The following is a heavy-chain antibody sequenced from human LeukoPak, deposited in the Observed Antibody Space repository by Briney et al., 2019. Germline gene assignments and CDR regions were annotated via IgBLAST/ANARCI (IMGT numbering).Heavy chain of an antibody. Sequence: GVSLRLSCAASGFTFSSYWMSWVRQAPGKGLEWVANIKQDGSEKYYVDSVKGRFTISRDNAKNSLYLQMNSLRAEDTAVYYCAKEGYFDWLMHAFDIWGQGTMVTVSS. J-gene: IGHJ3*02. CDR1: GFTFSSYW. CDR3: AKEGYFDWLMHAFDI. CDR2: IKQDGSEK. D-gene: IGHD3-9*01. V-gene: IGHV3-7*01.